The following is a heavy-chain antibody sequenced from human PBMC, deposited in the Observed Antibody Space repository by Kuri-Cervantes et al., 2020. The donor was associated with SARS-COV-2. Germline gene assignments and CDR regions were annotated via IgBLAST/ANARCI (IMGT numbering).Heavy chain of an antibody. Sequence: SQTLSLTCAFYGESLSGYYWNWIRQAPGKGLEWIGEVNHSGSTNYNPSLKSRVSISVDTSNRQFSLSLSSVTAADTAVYYCARGIEVVPAAKGYFQHWGQGTLVTVSS. CDR1: GESLSGYY. V-gene: IGHV4-34*01. J-gene: IGHJ1*01. D-gene: IGHD2-2*01. CDR3: ARGIEVVPAAKGYFQH. CDR2: VNHSGST.